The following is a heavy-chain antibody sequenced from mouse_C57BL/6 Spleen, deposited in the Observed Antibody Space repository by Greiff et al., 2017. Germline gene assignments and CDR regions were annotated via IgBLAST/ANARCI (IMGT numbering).Heavy chain of an antibody. CDR1: GYTFTSYG. V-gene: IGHV1-81*01. J-gene: IGHJ2*01. D-gene: IGHD2-1*01. Sequence: QVQLQQSGAELARPGASVKLSCKASGYTFTSYGISWVKQRTGQGLEWIGEIYPRSGNTYYNEKFKGKATLTADKSSSTAYMELRSLTSEDSAVYFCARSLYGNYGVWYYFDYWGQGTTLTVSS. CDR2: IYPRSGNT. CDR3: ARSLYGNYGVWYYFDY.